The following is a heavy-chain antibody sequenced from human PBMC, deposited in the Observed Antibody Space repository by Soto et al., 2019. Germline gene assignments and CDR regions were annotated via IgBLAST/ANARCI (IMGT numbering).Heavy chain of an antibody. CDR2: IFSNDEK. J-gene: IGHJ4*02. CDR3: ARIRRYNLYQVPPTYAVVNDY. Sequence: QVTLKESGPVLVNPTETLTLTCTVSGFSLSNARMGVSWIRQPPGKALEWLAHIFSNDEKSYSTSLKLRLTLSKENSKSQVVLTMTNMDPFDTATHYSARIRRYNLYQVPPTYAVVNDYWGQGTLLTVSS. CDR1: GFSLSNARMG. D-gene: IGHD1-1*01. V-gene: IGHV2-26*01.